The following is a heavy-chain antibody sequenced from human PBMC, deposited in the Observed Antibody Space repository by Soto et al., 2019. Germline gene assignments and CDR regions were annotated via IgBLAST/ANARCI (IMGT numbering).Heavy chain of an antibody. J-gene: IGHJ5*02. CDR2: IYYSGST. D-gene: IGHD6-13*01. Sequence: LSLTCTVSGGSISSGGYYWSWIRQHPGKGLEWIGYIYYSGSTYYNPSLKSRVTISVDTSKNQFSLKLSSVTAADTAVYYCARAAGIAAAGRGWFDPWGQGTLVTVSS. V-gene: IGHV4-31*03. CDR1: GGSISSGGYY. CDR3: ARAAGIAAAGRGWFDP.